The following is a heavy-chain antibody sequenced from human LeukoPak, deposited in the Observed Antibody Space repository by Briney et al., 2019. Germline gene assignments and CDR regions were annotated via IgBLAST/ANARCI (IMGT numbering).Heavy chain of an antibody. CDR3: ASGPTLRYFDWLLYRTDAFDI. D-gene: IGHD3-9*01. CDR1: GYTFTDYY. V-gene: IGHV1-2*02. Sequence: ASVKVSCKASGYTFTDYYIHWVRQAPGQGLEWMGWINPNSGGTNYAQKFQGRVTMTRDTSISTAYMELSRLRSDDTAVYYCASGPTLRYFDWLLYRTDAFDIWGQGTMVTVSS. J-gene: IGHJ3*02. CDR2: INPNSGGT.